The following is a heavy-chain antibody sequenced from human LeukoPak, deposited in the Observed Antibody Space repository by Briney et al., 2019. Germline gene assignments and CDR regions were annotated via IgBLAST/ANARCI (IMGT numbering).Heavy chain of an antibody. D-gene: IGHD2-15*01. Sequence: GGSLRLSCAASGFTFSSYAMHWVRQAPGKGLEWVAVIWYGGSNKYYADSVKGRFTISRDNSKNTLYLQMNSLRAEDTAVYYCARLGLDYWGQGTLVTVSS. CDR3: ARLGLDY. CDR1: GFTFSSYA. V-gene: IGHV3-30*04. J-gene: IGHJ4*02. CDR2: IWYGGSNK.